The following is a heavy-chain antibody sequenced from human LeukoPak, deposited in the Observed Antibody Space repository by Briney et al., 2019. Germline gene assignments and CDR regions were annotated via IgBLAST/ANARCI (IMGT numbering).Heavy chain of an antibody. Sequence: PGGSLRLSCAAFGFTFDDYAMHWVRQAPGKGLEWVSGISWNSGSIGYADSVKGRFTISRDNAKNSLYLQMNSLRAEDTALYFCAKDMDYGGYGGEDYWGQGTLVTVSS. D-gene: IGHD4-23*01. J-gene: IGHJ4*02. CDR3: AKDMDYGGYGGEDY. CDR2: ISWNSGSI. CDR1: GFTFDDYA. V-gene: IGHV3-9*01.